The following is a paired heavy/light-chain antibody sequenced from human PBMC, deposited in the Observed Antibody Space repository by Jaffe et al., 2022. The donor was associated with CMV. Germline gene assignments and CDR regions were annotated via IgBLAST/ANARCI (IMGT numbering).Light chain of an antibody. V-gene: IGKV2-28*01. Sequence: DIVMTQSPLSLPVTPGEPASISCRSSQSLLHSNGYNYLDWYLQKPGQSPQLLIYLGSNRASGVPDRFSGSGSGTDFTLKISRVEAEDVGVYYCMQALQTPPAFGQGTKVEIK. CDR1: QSLLHSNGYNY. J-gene: IGKJ1*01. CDR3: MQALQTPPA. CDR2: LGS.
Heavy chain of an antibody. J-gene: IGHJ6*02. Sequence: QVQLVQSGAEVKKPGSSVKVSCKASGGTFSSYAISWVRQAPGQGLEWMGGIIPIFGTANYAQKFQGRVTITADESTSTAYMELSSLRSEDTAVYYCASIVVVPAAINYYYGMDVWGQGTTVTVSS. D-gene: IGHD2-2*01. CDR2: IIPIFGTA. V-gene: IGHV1-69*01. CDR1: GGTFSSYA. CDR3: ASIVVVPAAINYYYGMDV.